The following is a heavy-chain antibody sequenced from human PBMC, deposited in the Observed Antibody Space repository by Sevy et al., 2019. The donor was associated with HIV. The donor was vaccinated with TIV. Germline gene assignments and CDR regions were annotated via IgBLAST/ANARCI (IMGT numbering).Heavy chain of an antibody. CDR3: AGADDSSGYWHY. CDR1: GGSISSGDYY. Sequence: SETLSLTCTVSGGSISSGDYYWSRIRQPPGKDLEGIGYIYYSGSNYYNPSLKSRVTISVDTSKNQFSLKLSSVTAADATVYYCAGADDSSGYWHYWGQGTLVTVSS. J-gene: IGHJ4*02. V-gene: IGHV4-30-4*01. CDR2: IYYSGSN. D-gene: IGHD3-22*01.